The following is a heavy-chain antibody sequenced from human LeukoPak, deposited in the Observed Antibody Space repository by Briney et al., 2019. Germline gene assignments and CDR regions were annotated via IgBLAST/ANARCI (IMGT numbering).Heavy chain of an antibody. CDR3: ARDRSRYSSSWTLFDY. J-gene: IGHJ4*02. CDR2: ISAYNGNT. D-gene: IGHD6-13*01. Sequence: ASLKVSCKASGYTFTSYGISWVRQAPGQGLEWMGWISAYNGNTNYAQKFQSRVTITADESTSTAYMELSSLRSEDTAVYYCARDRSRYSSSWTLFDYWGQGTLVTVSS. V-gene: IGHV1-18*01. CDR1: GYTFTSYG.